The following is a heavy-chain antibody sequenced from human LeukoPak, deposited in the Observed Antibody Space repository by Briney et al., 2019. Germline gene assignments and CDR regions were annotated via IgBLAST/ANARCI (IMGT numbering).Heavy chain of an antibody. V-gene: IGHV1-2*02. D-gene: IGHD3-3*01. CDR2: TNPNSGGP. Sequence: GASVKVSCKASGYSFTGFYIHWVRQAPGQGLEWMGWTNPNSGGPKYAQKFQGRVTMTRDTSISTAYMELSRLKSDDTAVYFCARRVGVIGATWPFDYWGQGTLVTVSS. CDR1: GYSFTGFY. J-gene: IGHJ4*02. CDR3: ARRVGVIGATWPFDY.